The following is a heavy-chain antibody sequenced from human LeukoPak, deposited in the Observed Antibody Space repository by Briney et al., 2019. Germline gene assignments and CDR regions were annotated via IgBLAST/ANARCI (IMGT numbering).Heavy chain of an antibody. Sequence: GGSLRLPCAASGFTFSSYAMSWVRQAPGKGLEWVSAISGSGGSTYYADSVKGQFTISRDNSKNTLYLQMNSLRAEDTAVYYCAKDVSAGSGIYSPFDYWGQGTLVTVSS. CDR2: ISGSGGST. D-gene: IGHD3-10*01. V-gene: IGHV3-23*01. J-gene: IGHJ4*02. CDR1: GFTFSSYA. CDR3: AKDVSAGSGIYSPFDY.